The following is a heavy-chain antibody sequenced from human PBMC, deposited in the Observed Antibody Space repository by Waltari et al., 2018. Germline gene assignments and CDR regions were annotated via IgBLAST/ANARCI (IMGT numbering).Heavy chain of an antibody. CDR2: INAGSGDT. D-gene: IGHD3-22*01. CDR1: GYTFTSYP. V-gene: IGHV1-3*01. CDR3: ARLKYYYDNNGDYYSYFDY. J-gene: IGHJ4*02. Sequence: QVQLVQSGAEVKKPGASVKVSCKVSGYTFTSYPIHWVRQAPGQSLEWMGWINAGSGDTYYSQNFHVRVTITRDTSASTAYMELSSLRSEDTAVYYCARLKYYYDNNGDYYSYFDYWGQGTLVTVSS.